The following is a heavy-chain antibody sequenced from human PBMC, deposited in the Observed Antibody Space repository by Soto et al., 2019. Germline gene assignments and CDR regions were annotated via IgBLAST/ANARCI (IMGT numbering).Heavy chain of an antibody. Sequence: EVQLLESGGGFVQPAGSLRLSCAASGFRCSDFAMTWVRQAPGRGLEWVSAITGTASSTYYADSVKGRFTISRDNSKTTLSLHIDSLRAEDTALYYWGKGAGGDVVATLASWGQGTLVTFSS. V-gene: IGHV3-23*01. J-gene: IGHJ5*02. CDR2: ITGTASST. CDR3: GKGAGGDVVATLAS. CDR1: GFRCSDFA. D-gene: IGHD2-21*02.